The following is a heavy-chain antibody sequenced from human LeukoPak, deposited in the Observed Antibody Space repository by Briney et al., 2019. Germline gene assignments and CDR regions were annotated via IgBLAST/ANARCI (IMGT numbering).Heavy chain of an antibody. Sequence: ASVKVSCKASGGTFSSYAISWVRQAPGQGLEWMGGIIPIFGTANYAQKFQGRVTITADESTSTAYMELSSLRSEDTAVYYCARKYYDRSGYYPPFDYWGQGTLVTVSS. J-gene: IGHJ4*02. CDR1: GGTFSSYA. D-gene: IGHD3-22*01. V-gene: IGHV1-69*13. CDR3: ARKYYDRSGYYPPFDY. CDR2: IIPIFGTA.